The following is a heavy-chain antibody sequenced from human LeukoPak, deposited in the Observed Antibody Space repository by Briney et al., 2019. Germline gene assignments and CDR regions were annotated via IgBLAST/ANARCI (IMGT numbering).Heavy chain of an antibody. J-gene: IGHJ4*02. D-gene: IGHD1-26*01. CDR2: IIGSGGTT. Sequence: GGSLRLSCAVSGFTFSSYAMSWVRQAPGKGLEWVSTIIGSGGTTYYADSVRGRFTISRDNSKSTLYLQMNSLRADDTAVFYCAKEVIVGVSFDSWGQGTLVTVSS. CDR3: AKEVIVGVSFDS. CDR1: GFTFSSYA. V-gene: IGHV3-23*01.